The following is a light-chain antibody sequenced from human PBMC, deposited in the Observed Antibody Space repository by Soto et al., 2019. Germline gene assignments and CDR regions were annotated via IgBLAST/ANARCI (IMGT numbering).Light chain of an antibody. CDR3: QQRSNLPGT. CDR1: QSVSTY. J-gene: IGKJ3*01. CDR2: DAS. V-gene: IGKV3-11*01. Sequence: EILVNQSPGALSLSPGERAILSCRASQSVSTYLAWYQQKPGQAPRLLIYDASNRATGIPARFGGSGSGTDFTLTINSLEPEDFAVYYCQQRSNLPGTFGPGAKVDIK.